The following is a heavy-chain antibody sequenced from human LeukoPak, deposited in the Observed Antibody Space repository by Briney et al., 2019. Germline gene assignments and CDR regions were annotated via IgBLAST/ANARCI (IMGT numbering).Heavy chain of an antibody. V-gene: IGHV1-69*04. CDR2: IIPILGIA. D-gene: IGHD1-20*01. CDR1: GGTFSSYA. Sequence: GASVKVSCKASGGTFSSYAISWVRQAPGQGLEWMGRIIPILGIANYAQKFQGRVTITADKSTSTAYMELRSLRSEDTAVYYCARGASITGTGYNWFDPWGQGTLVTVSS. CDR3: ARGASITGTGYNWFDP. J-gene: IGHJ5*02.